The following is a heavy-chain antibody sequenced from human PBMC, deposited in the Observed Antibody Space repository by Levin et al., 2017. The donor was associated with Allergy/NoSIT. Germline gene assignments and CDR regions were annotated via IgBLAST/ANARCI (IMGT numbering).Heavy chain of an antibody. CDR1: GYTFTSYD. J-gene: IGHJ5*02. D-gene: IGHD5-18*01. V-gene: IGHV1-8*01. CDR3: ARQYSYGSVFDP. CDR2: MNPNSGNT. Sequence: ASVKVSCKASGYTFTSYDINWVRQATGQGLEWMGWMNPNSGNTGYAQKFQGRVTMTRNTSISTAYMELSSLRSEDTAVYYCARQYSYGSVFDPWGQGTLVTVSS.